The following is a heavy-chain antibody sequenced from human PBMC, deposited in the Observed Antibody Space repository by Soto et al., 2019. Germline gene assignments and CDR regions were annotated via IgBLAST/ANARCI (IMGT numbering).Heavy chain of an antibody. J-gene: IGHJ4*02. CDR1: DGSMTSNNYY. V-gene: IGHV4-61*05. Sequence: PSETLSLTCNVSDGSMTSNNYYWSWIRQPPGKGLEFVGYVYYTGYTNYNPSLKSRLTISLDMSKNQISLKLTSVTAADTAVYYCAKHVVIVSGGSSYDFWGQGILVTVSS. CDR3: AKHVVIVSGGSSYDF. D-gene: IGHD1-26*01. CDR2: VYYTGYT.